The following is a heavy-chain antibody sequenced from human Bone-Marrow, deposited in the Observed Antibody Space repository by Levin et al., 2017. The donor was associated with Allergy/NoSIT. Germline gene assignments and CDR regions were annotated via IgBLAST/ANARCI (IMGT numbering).Heavy chain of an antibody. J-gene: IGHJ6*02. CDR2: IRQDAGDI. CDR1: GFVFGNYW. D-gene: IGHD2-21*01. CDR3: AKGVILYFYYGLDV. V-gene: IGHV3-7*03. Sequence: PGESLKISCEGFGFVFGNYWMSWIRQSPGKGLEWLADIRQDAGDIKFVDSVKGRFTISRDNVKNTVYLQMNSLRVEDTAVYYCAKGVILYFYYGLDVWGQGTTVTVSS.